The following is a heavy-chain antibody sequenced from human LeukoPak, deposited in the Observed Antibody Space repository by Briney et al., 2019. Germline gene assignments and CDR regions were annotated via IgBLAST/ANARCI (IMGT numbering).Heavy chain of an antibody. D-gene: IGHD6-19*01. V-gene: IGHV6-1*01. CDR1: GDSVSSYTAA. CDR3: ARHVDQWLTPFDY. CDR2: TFYRSKWYH. J-gene: IGHJ4*02. Sequence: SQTLSLTCVISGDSVSSYTAAWNWIRQSPSRGLEWLGRTFYRSKWYHDYAVSVKSRITINPDTSKNQFSLQLNSVTPEDTAVYYCARHVDQWLTPFDYWGQGTLVTVSS.